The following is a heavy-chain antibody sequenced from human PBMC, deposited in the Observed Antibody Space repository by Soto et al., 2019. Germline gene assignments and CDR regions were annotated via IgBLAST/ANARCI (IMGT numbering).Heavy chain of an antibody. CDR3: ARDLPGADDYVWGSYRYAPWYYYGMDV. Sequence: SLRLSCAASGFTFSSYAMHWVRQAPGKGLERVAVMSYDGSNKYYADSVKGRFTISRDNSKNTLYLQMNSLRAEDTAVYYCARDLPGADDYVWGSYRYAPWYYYGMDVWGQGTTVTVSS. J-gene: IGHJ6*02. D-gene: IGHD3-16*02. V-gene: IGHV3-30-3*01. CDR1: GFTFSSYA. CDR2: MSYDGSNK.